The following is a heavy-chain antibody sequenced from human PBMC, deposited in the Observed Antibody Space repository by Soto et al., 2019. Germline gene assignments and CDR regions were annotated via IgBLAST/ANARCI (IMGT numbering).Heavy chain of an antibody. Sequence: KSGGSLRLSCAASGFTFSDYYMSWIRQAPGKGLEWVSYISSSGSTIYYADSVKGRFTISRDNAKNSLYLQMNSLRAEDTAVYYCARDTYGDQGYYYYYYMDVWRKGTTVTSP. J-gene: IGHJ6*03. V-gene: IGHV3-11*01. CDR3: ARDTYGDQGYYYYYYMDV. CDR2: ISSSGSTI. CDR1: GFTFSDYY. D-gene: IGHD4-17*01.